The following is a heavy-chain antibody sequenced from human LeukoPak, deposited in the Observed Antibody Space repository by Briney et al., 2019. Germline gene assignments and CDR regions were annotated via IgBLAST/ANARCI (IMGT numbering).Heavy chain of an antibody. D-gene: IGHD2-15*01. CDR1: GFTVSSNY. CDR2: IYSGGST. Sequence: GGSLRLSCAASGFTVSSNYMSWVRQAQGKELEWVSVIYSGGSTYYADSVKGRFTISRDNSKNTLYLQMNSLRAEDTAVYYCARVVRQTFDYWGQGTLVTVSS. V-gene: IGHV3-66*02. CDR3: ARVVRQTFDY. J-gene: IGHJ4*02.